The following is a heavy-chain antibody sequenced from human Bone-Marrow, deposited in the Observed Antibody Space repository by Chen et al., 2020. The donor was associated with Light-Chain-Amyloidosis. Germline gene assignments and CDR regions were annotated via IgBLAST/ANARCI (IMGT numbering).Heavy chain of an antibody. CDR3: SRMDDYSSGYPIDY. CDR1: GVPFRNYW. J-gene: IGHJ4*02. Sequence: EVTLVESGGGLVQPGGSLRLSCAASGVPFRNYWMSWVRQAPGKGLEWVANINRDGSEKNYVDSVKGRFTISRDNAKNSLALQMNRLRAEDTAVYYCSRMDDYSSGYPIDYWGQGTLVAVSS. CDR2: INRDGSEK. V-gene: IGHV3-7*01. D-gene: IGHD3-22*01.